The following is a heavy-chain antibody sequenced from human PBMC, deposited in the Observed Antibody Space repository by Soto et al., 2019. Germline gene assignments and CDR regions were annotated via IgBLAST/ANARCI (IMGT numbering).Heavy chain of an antibody. CDR3: ARDSSRAGHYDFWSGPYYYYGMDV. CDR1: GGTFSSYA. J-gene: IGHJ6*02. Sequence: RASVKVSCKASGGTFSSYAISWVRQAPGQGLEWMGGIIPIFGTANYAQKFQGRVTITADESTSTAYMELSSLRSEDTAVYYCARDSSRAGHYDFWSGPYYYYGMDVWGQGTTVTVYS. D-gene: IGHD3-3*01. CDR2: IIPIFGTA. V-gene: IGHV1-69*13.